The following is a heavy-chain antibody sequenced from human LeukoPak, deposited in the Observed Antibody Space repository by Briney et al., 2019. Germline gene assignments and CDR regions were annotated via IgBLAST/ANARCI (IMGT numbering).Heavy chain of an antibody. V-gene: IGHV4-59*01. CDR2: IYYSRRT. CDR3: ARGQKYRNGYTVTELRSGYFDY. Sequence: PSETLSLTCSVSGGSISSYYWSWIRQPPGKGLEWIGYIYYSRRTNYNPSLKSRVTISVDTSKNQFSLTLSSVTAADTAVYYCARGQKYRNGYTVTELRSGYFDYWGQGTLVTVSS. J-gene: IGHJ4*02. D-gene: IGHD5-18*01. CDR1: GGSISSYY.